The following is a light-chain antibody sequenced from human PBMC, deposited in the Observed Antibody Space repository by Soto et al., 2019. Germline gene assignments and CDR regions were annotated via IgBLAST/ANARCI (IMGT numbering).Light chain of an antibody. CDR1: SSDVGGYNY. J-gene: IGLJ1*01. CDR3: CSFAGGNTFA. Sequence: QSALTQPRSVCGSPGQSVTISCTGTSSDVGGYNYVSWYQQHPGKAPKLMIYDVIKRPSGVPDRFSGSKSGTTASLTISGLQAEDEADYYCCSFAGGNTFAFGTGTKLTVL. V-gene: IGLV2-11*01. CDR2: DVI.